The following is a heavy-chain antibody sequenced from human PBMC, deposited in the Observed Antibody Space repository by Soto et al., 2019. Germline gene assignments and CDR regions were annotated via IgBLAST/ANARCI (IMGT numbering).Heavy chain of an antibody. D-gene: IGHD3-9*01. CDR3: VLALSGYGILTDYSDP. V-gene: IGHV1-8*01. J-gene: IGHJ5*02. CDR2: MNPNSGNT. CDR1: GYTFTSYD. Sequence: ASVKVSCKASGYTFTSYDINWVRQATGQGLEWMGWMNPNSGNTGYAQKFQGRVTMTRNTSISTAYMELSSLRSEDTAVYYCVLALSGYGILTDYSDPWGQGTLVTVSS.